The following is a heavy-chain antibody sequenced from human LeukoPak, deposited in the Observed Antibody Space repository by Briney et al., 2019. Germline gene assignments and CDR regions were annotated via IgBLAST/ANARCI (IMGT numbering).Heavy chain of an antibody. CDR1: GFTFSSYA. J-gene: IGHJ5*02. D-gene: IGHD3-22*01. CDR3: ARDYYYDSSGYYGNWFDP. Sequence: GRSLRLSCAASGFTFSSYAMHWVRQAPGKGLEWVAVISYDGSNKYYADSVKGRFTISRDNSKNTLYLQMNSLRAEDTAVYYCARDYYYDSSGYYGNWFDPWGQGTLVTVPS. CDR2: ISYDGSNK. V-gene: IGHV3-30*04.